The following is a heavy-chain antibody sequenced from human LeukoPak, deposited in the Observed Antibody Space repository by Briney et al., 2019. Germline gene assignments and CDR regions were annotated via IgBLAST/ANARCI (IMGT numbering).Heavy chain of an antibody. CDR3: ARGRGSGSYYADFDY. CDR2: INHSGST. CDR1: GGSFSGYY. Sequence: SETLSLTCAVYGGSFSGYYWSWIRQPPGKGLEWIGEINHSGSTNYNPSLKSRVTISVDTSKNQFSLKLSSVTAADTAVYYCARGRGSGSYYADFDYWGQGTLVTVSS. J-gene: IGHJ4*02. D-gene: IGHD1-26*01. V-gene: IGHV4-34*01.